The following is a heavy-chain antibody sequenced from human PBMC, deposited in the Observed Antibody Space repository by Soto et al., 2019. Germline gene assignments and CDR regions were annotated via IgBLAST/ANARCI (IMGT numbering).Heavy chain of an antibody. CDR2: IIPTFGTP. V-gene: IGHV1-69*06. CDR3: ASERSAQYFDF. Sequence: QVQLVQSGTVVQRRGSSVKVSCQASGGTFSSHGMAWVRQAPGQGLEWMGGIIPTFGTPTYAPKFQGRVTITADKTTKTAYIELSRLRSEDTAVYYCASERSAQYFDFWGQGTLITVSS. J-gene: IGHJ4*02. D-gene: IGHD1-26*01. CDR1: GGTFSSHG.